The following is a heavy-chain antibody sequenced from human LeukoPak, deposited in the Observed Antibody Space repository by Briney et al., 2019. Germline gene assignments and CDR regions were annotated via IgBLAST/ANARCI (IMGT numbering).Heavy chain of an antibody. CDR3: ARRGIAAAGYDY. Sequence: PSETLSLTCTVSGGSISSYYWSWIRQHPGKGLEWIGYIYYSGTTNYNPSLKSRVTILVDTSKNQFSLNLSSVTAADTAVYYCARRGIAAAGYDYWGQGTLVTVSS. J-gene: IGHJ4*02. CDR2: IYYSGTT. V-gene: IGHV4-59*08. CDR1: GGSISSYY. D-gene: IGHD6-13*01.